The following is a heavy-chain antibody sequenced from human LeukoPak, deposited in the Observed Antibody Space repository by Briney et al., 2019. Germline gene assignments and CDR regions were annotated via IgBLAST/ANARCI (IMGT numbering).Heavy chain of an antibody. CDR1: GFSLSTYA. D-gene: IGHD2-15*01. J-gene: IGHJ6*03. CDR2: ISGSGDKT. CDR3: AKDTTAWWYHRAYMNV. V-gene: IGHV3-23*01. Sequence: TGGSLRLSCAASGFSLSTYALSWVRQAPGGGLEWVAAISGSGDKTYHADSVKGRFTISKDNSENRLSLQMDSLRAEDTAVYFCAKDTTAWWYHRAYMNVWGKGTTVTLSS.